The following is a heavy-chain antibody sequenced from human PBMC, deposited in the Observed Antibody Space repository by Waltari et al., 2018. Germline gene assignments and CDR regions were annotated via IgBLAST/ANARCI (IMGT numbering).Heavy chain of an antibody. CDR1: GFTVSSNY. J-gene: IGHJ6*02. D-gene: IGHD6-13*01. CDR2: IYSGGST. CDR3: ARDLWQQLAYGMDV. V-gene: IGHV3-53*01. Sequence: EVQLVESGGGLIQPGGSLRLSCAASGFTVSSNYMSWVRQAPGKGLEWVSVIYSGGSTYYADSVKGRVTISRDNSKNTLYLQMNSLRAEDTAVYYCARDLWQQLAYGMDVWGQGTTVTVSS.